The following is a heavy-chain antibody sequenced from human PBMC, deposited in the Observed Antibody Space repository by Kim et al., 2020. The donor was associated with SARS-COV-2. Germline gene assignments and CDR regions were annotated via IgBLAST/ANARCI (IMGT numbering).Heavy chain of an antibody. J-gene: IGHJ6*02. V-gene: IGHV3-11*05. CDR1: GFTFSDYY. D-gene: IGHD3-16*02. CDR2: ISSSSSYT. Sequence: GGSLRLSCAASGFTFSDYYMSWIRQAPGKGLEWVSYISSSSSYTNYADSVKGRFTISRDNAKNSLYLQMNSLRAEDTAVYYCARVGYDYVWGSYRDYYYYYGMDVWGQGTRVTVSS. CDR3: ARVGYDYVWGSYRDYYYYYGMDV.